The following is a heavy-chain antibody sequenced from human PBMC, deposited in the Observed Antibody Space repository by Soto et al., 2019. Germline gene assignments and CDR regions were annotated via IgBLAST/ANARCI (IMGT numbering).Heavy chain of an antibody. CDR3: ARGRLVPAVNFDY. Sequence: QPQLQESGSGLVKPSQTLSLTCAVSGDSISSGGFSWSWIRQPPGKGLEWIGYIYHSGTSLYNPSLKSPATISVDGSKNQFSLKVNSVTAADTAVYYCARGRLVPAVNFDYWGLGTLVTVSS. CDR2: IYHSGTS. J-gene: IGHJ4*02. CDR1: GDSISSGGFS. V-gene: IGHV4-30-2*01. D-gene: IGHD2-2*01.